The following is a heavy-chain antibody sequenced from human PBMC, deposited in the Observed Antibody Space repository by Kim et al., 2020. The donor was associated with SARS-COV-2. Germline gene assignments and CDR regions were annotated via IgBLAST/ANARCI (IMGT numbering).Heavy chain of an antibody. CDR2: GST. CDR3: AKAPGREQP. V-gene: IGHV3-23*01. J-gene: IGHJ5*02. D-gene: IGHD1-26*01. Sequence: GSTNYADSVKGRFTISRDNSKNTLYLQMNSLSAEDTAVYYCAKAPGREQPWGHGTLVTVSS.